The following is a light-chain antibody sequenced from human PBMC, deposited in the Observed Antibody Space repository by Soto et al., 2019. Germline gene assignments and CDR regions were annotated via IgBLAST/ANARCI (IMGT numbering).Light chain of an antibody. CDR2: EVS. CDR1: SSDIGGYDY. V-gene: IGLV2-8*01. CDR3: VSYAGSNIWM. J-gene: IGLJ3*02. Sequence: QSALTQPPSASGSPGQSVTISCTGTSSDIGGYDYVSWYQQHPGKTPKFMIYEVSKRPSGVPDRFSGSKSGNTASLTVSGLQAEDEADYYCVSYAGSNIWMSGGGTKLTVL.